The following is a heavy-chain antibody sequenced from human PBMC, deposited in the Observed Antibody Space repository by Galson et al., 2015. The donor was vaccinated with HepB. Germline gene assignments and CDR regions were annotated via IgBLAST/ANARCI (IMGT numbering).Heavy chain of an antibody. CDR3: ACDAVAVFGVGTWFDP. Sequence: SLRLSCPASGFTFNSYNMNWARQAPGEGLEWISYISASSTPIYYAAAVKGRFTVPRDSDKNSIYLQMNSMRAEDTALYYCACDAVAVFGVGTWFDPWGQGTLVTVSS. J-gene: IGHJ5*02. D-gene: IGHD3-3*01. CDR2: ISASSTPI. V-gene: IGHV3-48*01. CDR1: GFTFNSYN.